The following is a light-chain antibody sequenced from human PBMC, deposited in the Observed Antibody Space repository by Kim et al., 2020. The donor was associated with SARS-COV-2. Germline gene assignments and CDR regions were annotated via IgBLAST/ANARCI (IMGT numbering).Light chain of an antibody. Sequence: GKPVTNSCTRSSGSIASNYVQWYQQRPGSAPTTVIYEDNQRPSGVPDRLSGSIDSSSNSASLTISGLKTEDEADYYCQSYDSSNVVFGGGTQLTVL. V-gene: IGLV6-57*03. CDR1: SGSIASNY. J-gene: IGLJ2*01. CDR2: EDN. CDR3: QSYDSSNVV.